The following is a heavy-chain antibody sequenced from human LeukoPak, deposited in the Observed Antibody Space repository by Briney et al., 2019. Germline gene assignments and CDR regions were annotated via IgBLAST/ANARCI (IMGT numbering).Heavy chain of an antibody. CDR3: AREYSAGPALYYFDY. CDR1: GGTFSSYA. CDR2: IIPILGIA. V-gene: IGHV1-69*04. J-gene: IGHJ4*02. Sequence: HRASVKVSCKASGGTFSSYAISWVRQAPGQGLEWMGRIIPILGIANYAQKFQGRVTITADKSTSTAYMELSSLRSEDTAVYYCAREYSAGPALYYFDYWGQGTLVTVSS. D-gene: IGHD6-13*01.